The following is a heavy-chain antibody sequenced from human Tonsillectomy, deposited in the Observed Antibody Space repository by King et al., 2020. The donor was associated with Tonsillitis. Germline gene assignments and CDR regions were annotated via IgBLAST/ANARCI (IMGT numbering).Heavy chain of an antibody. J-gene: IGHJ5*02. D-gene: IGHD2-2*01. CDR3: ATTTTYHSPDCSSSSCPNWFDP. CDR2: INHCGST. V-gene: IGHV4-34*01. Sequence: VQLQQWGAGLLKPSETLSLTCAVYGGSFSGYSWSWIRQPPGKGLEWIGEINHCGSTNYNPSLKSRVTMSVETSKNQFSLKLSSVTAADTAVYYRATTTTYHSPDCSSSSCPNWFDPWGQGTLVTVSS. CDR1: GGSFSGYS.